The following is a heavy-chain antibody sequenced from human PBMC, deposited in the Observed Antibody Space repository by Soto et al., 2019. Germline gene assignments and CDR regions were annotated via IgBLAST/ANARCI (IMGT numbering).Heavy chain of an antibody. Sequence: QVQLVESGGGVVQPGRSLRLSCAASGFTFSSYGMHWVRQAPGKGLEGVGVISYDGSNKYYADSVKGRFTMSRDNSKNAVYLQMNSLRAEDTAVYYCAKDQLRGVRGVITYYYGMDVWGQGNKVTVS. CDR3: AKDQLRGVRGVITYYYGMDV. V-gene: IGHV3-30*18. D-gene: IGHD3-10*01. J-gene: IGHJ6*02. CDR1: GFTFSSYG. CDR2: ISYDGSNK.